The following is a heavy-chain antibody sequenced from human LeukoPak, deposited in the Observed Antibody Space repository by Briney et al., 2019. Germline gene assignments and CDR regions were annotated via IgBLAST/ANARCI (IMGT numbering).Heavy chain of an antibody. CDR2: INPNSGGT. Sequence: ASVKVSCKASGYTFTDYFMHWVRQAPGQGLEWMGWINPNSGGTNYAQKFQGRVTMTRDTSISTGYMELSRLRSDDTAVYYCARDRGYCSSTSCYAALFGDYWGQGTLVTVSS. V-gene: IGHV1-2*02. CDR3: ARDRGYCSSTSCYAALFGDY. CDR1: GYTFTDYF. J-gene: IGHJ4*02. D-gene: IGHD2-2*01.